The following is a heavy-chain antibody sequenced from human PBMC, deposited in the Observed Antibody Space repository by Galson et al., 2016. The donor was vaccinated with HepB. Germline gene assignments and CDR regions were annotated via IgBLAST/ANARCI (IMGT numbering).Heavy chain of an antibody. CDR2: IRSKANSYAT. J-gene: IGHJ4*02. D-gene: IGHD4-17*01. CDR3: TRGDVYDYGDFYNDY. CDR1: GFTFSGSA. V-gene: IGHV3-73*01. Sequence: SLRLSCAASGFTFSGSAMHWVRQASGKGLEWVGRIRSKANSYATAYAASVKGRFTISRDDSKNTAYLQMNSLKTEDTAVYYCTRGDVYDYGDFYNDYWAREPWSPSPQ.